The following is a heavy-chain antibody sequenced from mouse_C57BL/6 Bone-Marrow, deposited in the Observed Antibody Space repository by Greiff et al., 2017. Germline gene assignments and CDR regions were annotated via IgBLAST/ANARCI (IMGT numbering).Heavy chain of an antibody. J-gene: IGHJ3*01. V-gene: IGHV1-55*01. CDR1: GYTFTSYW. CDR3: ARVRRDDGDYLAWFAY. Sequence: VQLQQPGAELVKPGASVKMSCKASGYTFTSYWITWVKQRPGQGLEWIGDIYPGSGSTNYNEKFKSKATLTVDTSSSTAYMQLSSLTSEDSAVYYCARVRRDDGDYLAWFAYWGQGTLVTVSA. CDR2: IYPGSGST. D-gene: IGHD2-3*01.